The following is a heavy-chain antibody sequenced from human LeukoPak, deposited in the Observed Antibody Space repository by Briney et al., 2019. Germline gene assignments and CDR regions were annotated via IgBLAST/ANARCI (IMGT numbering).Heavy chain of an antibody. CDR1: GFTFKDCW. Sequence: GGSLRLSCAASGFTFKDCWMSWVRQAPGKGPEWVANINKEGNKEHFVDSVKGRFTVSRDNAKNSLFLQMNSLRVEDTAVYYCATYDNWVAGDVWGQGTTVSVSS. J-gene: IGHJ6*02. V-gene: IGHV3-7*01. CDR2: INKEGNKE. CDR3: ATYDNWVAGDV. D-gene: IGHD1-1*01.